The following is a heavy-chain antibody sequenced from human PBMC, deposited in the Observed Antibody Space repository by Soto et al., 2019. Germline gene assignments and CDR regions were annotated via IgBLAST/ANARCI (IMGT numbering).Heavy chain of an antibody. CDR1: GFTFSSYA. J-gene: IGHJ4*02. D-gene: IGHD3-16*01. Sequence: HPGGSLRLSCAASGFTFSSYAMHWVRQAPGKGLEWVAVISYDGSNKYYADSVKGRFTISRDNSKNTLYLQMNSLRAEDTAVYYCARGYIRRGPYALDYWGQGNLVTVSS. V-gene: IGHV3-30-3*01. CDR3: ARGYIRRGPYALDY. CDR2: ISYDGSNK.